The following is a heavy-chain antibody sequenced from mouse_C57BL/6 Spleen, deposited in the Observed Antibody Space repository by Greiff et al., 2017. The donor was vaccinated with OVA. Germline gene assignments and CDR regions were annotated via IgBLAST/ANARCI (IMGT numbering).Heavy chain of an antibody. CDR3: ATYYYGSSYDLYYFDY. Sequence: VQLQQPGAELVKPGASVKVSCKASGYTFTSYWMHWVKQRPGQGLEWIGRIYPSDSDTNYNQKFKGKATLTVDKSSSTAYMQLSSLTSEDSAVYYCATYYYGSSYDLYYFDYWGQGTTLTVSS. V-gene: IGHV1-74*01. J-gene: IGHJ2*01. CDR1: GYTFTSYW. CDR2: IYPSDSDT. D-gene: IGHD1-1*01.